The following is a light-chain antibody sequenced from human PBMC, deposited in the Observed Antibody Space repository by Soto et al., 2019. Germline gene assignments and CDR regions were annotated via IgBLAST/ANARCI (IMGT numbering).Light chain of an antibody. V-gene: IGLV2-14*03. CDR2: DVS. CDR3: RSYTASSTYV. J-gene: IGLJ1*01. Sequence: QSVLTQPASVSGSPGQSITIYCTGTSSDDGGYNYVSWYQHHPGKAPKLMIFDVSNRPSGVSNRFSGSKSGNTASLTISGLQAEDEADYYCRSYTASSTYVFGTGNKVTVL. CDR1: SSDDGGYNY.